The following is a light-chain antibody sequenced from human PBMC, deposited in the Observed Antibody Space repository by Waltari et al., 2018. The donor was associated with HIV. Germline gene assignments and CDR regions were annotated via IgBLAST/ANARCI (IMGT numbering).Light chain of an antibody. CDR1: QSISTW. V-gene: IGKV1-5*03. J-gene: IGKJ1*01. CDR3: LQYSDHSWT. CDR2: KAS. Sequence: DIQMTQSPSTLSASVGDRVTISCRASQSISTWLSWYQQKPGKAPKLLIHKASSLEPGVSSRFNGSGSGTEFVHTISSLRTEDFATYYCLQYSDHSWTFGQGTKV.